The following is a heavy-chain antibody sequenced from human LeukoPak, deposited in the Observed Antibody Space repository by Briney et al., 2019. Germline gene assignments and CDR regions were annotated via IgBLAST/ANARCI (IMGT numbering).Heavy chain of an antibody. CDR2: IIPIFGTA. CDR3: ARAVYYYDSSGYTDAFDI. CDR1: GGTFSSYA. V-gene: IGHV1-69*06. D-gene: IGHD3-22*01. J-gene: IGHJ3*02. Sequence: SVKVSCKASGGTFSSYAISWVRQAPGQGLEWMGGIIPIFGTANYAQKFQGRVTITADKSTSTAYMELSSLRSEDTAVYYCARAVYYYDSSGYTDAFDIWGQGTMVTVSS.